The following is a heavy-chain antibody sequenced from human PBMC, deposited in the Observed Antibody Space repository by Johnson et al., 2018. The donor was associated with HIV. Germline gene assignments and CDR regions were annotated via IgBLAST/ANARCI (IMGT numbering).Heavy chain of an antibody. CDR2: IKQDGSEK. CDR1: EFTFSSYC. D-gene: IGHD1-1*01. Sequence: VQLVESGGGLVQPGGSLRLSCAASEFTFSSYCMTWVRQAPGKGLEWVANIKQDGSEKYYVDSVKGRFTISRDNSKNTLYLQMNSLRAEDTAVYYCARDRMRTAIGAFDIWGQGTMVTVSS. V-gene: IGHV3-7*03. CDR3: ARDRMRTAIGAFDI. J-gene: IGHJ3*02.